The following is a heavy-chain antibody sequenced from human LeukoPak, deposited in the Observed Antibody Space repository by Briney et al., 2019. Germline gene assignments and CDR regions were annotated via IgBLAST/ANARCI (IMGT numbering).Heavy chain of an antibody. CDR3: AKDHAGCSGGSCYSSSFDP. V-gene: IGHV3-30*18. CDR1: GFTFSSYG. CDR2: ISYDGSNK. Sequence: GGSLRLSCAASGFTFSSYGMHWVRPAPGKGLEWVAVISYDGSNKYYADSVKGRFTISRDNSKNTLYLQMNSLRAEDTAVYYCAKDHAGCSGGSCYSSSFDPWGQGTLVTVSS. J-gene: IGHJ5*02. D-gene: IGHD2-15*01.